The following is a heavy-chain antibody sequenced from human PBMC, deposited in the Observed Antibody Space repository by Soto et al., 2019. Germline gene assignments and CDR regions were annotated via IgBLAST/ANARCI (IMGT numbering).Heavy chain of an antibody. J-gene: IGHJ3*02. CDR1: GFTFSSYA. D-gene: IGHD3-22*01. CDR3: AKRLRDSSGYHFAFDI. CDR2: ISGSGGST. V-gene: IGHV3-23*01. Sequence: GGSLRLSCAASGFTFSSYAMSWVRQAPGKGLEWVPAISGSGGSTYYADSVKGRFTISRDNSKNTLYLQMNSLRAEDTAVYYCAKRLRDSSGYHFAFDIWGQGTMVTVSS.